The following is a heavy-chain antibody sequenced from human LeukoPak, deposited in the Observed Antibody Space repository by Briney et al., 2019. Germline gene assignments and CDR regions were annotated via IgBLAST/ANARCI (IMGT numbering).Heavy chain of an antibody. J-gene: IGHJ4*02. CDR3: AKDLMVGEGIVVVVAATVFDY. V-gene: IGHV3-74*01. D-gene: IGHD2-15*01. Sequence: PGGSLRLSCAASGFTFSSYWMHWVRQAPGKGLVWVSRINSDGSNTYYADSVMGRFTISRDNSKNTLYLQMNSLRAEDTAVYYCAKDLMVGEGIVVVVAATVFDYWGQGTLVTVSS. CDR1: GFTFSSYW. CDR2: INSDGSNT.